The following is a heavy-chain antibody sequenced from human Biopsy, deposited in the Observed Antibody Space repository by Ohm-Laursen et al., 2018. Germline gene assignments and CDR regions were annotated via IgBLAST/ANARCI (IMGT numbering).Heavy chain of an antibody. D-gene: IGHD3/OR15-3a*01. V-gene: IGHV4-59*08. CDR3: ASRGLVMASDYYFDD. J-gene: IGHJ4*02. Sequence: SETLSLTCSVSGVYISDYYWSWIRQPPGRGLEWVGSIYYSGSTNYNPSLKSRVTISADTSKSQLSLHLTSVTVADTAVYYCASRGLVMASDYYFDDWGQGTLVTVSS. CDR2: IYYSGST. CDR1: GVYISDYY.